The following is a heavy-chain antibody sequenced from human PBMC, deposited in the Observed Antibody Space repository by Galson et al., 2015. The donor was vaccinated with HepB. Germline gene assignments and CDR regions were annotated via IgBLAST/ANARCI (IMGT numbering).Heavy chain of an antibody. J-gene: IGHJ3*02. D-gene: IGHD6-19*01. Sequence: SVKVSCKASGGTFSSYAIRWVRQAPGQGLEWMGGIIPIFGTAKYAQKFQGRVTITTDESTSTAYMELSSLRSEDTAVYYCARDSSSGWYGGDAFDIWGQGTMVTVSS. CDR3: ARDSSSGWYGGDAFDI. CDR1: GGTFSSYA. CDR2: IIPIFGTA. V-gene: IGHV1-69*05.